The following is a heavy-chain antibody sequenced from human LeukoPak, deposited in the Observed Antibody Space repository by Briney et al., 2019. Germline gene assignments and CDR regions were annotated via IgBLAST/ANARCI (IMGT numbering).Heavy chain of an antibody. D-gene: IGHD5-12*01. Sequence: PSETLSLTCTVSGGSISSYYWGWIRQPPGKGLEWIGSIYYSGSTYYNPSLKSRVTISVDTSKNQFSLKLSSVTAADTAVYYCARHTRGYSGYFFDYWGQGTLVTVSS. CDR2: IYYSGST. J-gene: IGHJ4*02. CDR3: ARHTRGYSGYFFDY. V-gene: IGHV4-39*01. CDR1: GGSISSYY.